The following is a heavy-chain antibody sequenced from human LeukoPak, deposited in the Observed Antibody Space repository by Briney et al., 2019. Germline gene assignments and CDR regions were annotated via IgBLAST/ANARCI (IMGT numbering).Heavy chain of an antibody. CDR1: GGSISSGGYY. V-gene: IGHV4-31*03. J-gene: IGHJ3*02. Sequence: PSQTLSLTCTVSGGSISSGGYYWSWIRQHPGKGLEWIGYIYYSGSTYYNPSLKSRVTISVDTSKNQFSLKLSFVTAADTAVYYCAREKLGYCSSTSCYPGVGDAFDIWGQGTMVTVSS. D-gene: IGHD2-2*01. CDR2: IYYSGST. CDR3: AREKLGYCSSTSCYPGVGDAFDI.